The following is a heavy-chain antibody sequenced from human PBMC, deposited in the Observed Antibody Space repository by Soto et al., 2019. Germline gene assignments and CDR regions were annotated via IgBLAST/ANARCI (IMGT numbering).Heavy chain of an antibody. CDR3: ARALGIRITMIVVVDYGMDV. J-gene: IGHJ6*02. Sequence: GASVKVSCKASGYTFTSYAMHWVRQAPGQRLEWMGWINAGNGNTKYSQKFQGRVTITRDTSASTAYMELSSLRSEDTAVYYCARALGIRITMIVVVDYGMDVWGQGTTVTVSS. D-gene: IGHD3-22*01. V-gene: IGHV1-3*01. CDR2: INAGNGNT. CDR1: GYTFTSYA.